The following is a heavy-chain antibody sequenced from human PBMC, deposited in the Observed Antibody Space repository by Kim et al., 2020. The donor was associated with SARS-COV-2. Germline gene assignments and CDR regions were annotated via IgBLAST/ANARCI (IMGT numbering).Heavy chain of an antibody. Sequence: GGSLRLSCAASGFTFSSYSMNWVRQAPGTGLEWVSSISSSSSYIYYADSVKGRFTISRDNAKNSLYLQMNSLRAEDTAVYYCARDEGYSSSWYLSYYYYYGMDVWGQGTTVTVSS. CDR1: GFTFSSYS. V-gene: IGHV3-21*01. CDR3: ARDEGYSSSWYLSYYYYYGMDV. D-gene: IGHD6-13*01. J-gene: IGHJ6*02. CDR2: ISSSSSYI.